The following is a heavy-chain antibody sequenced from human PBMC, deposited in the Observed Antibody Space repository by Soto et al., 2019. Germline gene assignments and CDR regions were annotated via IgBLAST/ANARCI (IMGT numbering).Heavy chain of an antibody. V-gene: IGHV1-69*01. CDR1: GGTFSSYA. CDR2: IIPIFGTA. Sequence: SVKVSCNASGGTFSSYAISWVRQAPGQGLEWMGGIIPIFGTANYAQKFQGRVTITADESTSTAYMELSSLRSEDTAVYYCARESGSYYPDYYYYGMDVSGQGATVTVSS. D-gene: IGHD1-26*01. CDR3: ARESGSYYPDYYYYGMDV. J-gene: IGHJ6*02.